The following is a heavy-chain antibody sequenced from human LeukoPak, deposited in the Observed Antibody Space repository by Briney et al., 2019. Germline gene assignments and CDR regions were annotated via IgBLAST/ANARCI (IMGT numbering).Heavy chain of an antibody. D-gene: IGHD3-9*01. CDR1: GFTFSSYG. CDR3: AKSMRYFANDAFDI. CDR2: ISYDGSNK. J-gene: IGHJ3*02. V-gene: IGHV3-30*18. Sequence: GGSLRLSCAASGFTFSSYGMHWVRQAPGKGLEWVAVISYDGSNKYYANSVKGRFTISRDNSRNTLYLQMNSLRAEDTAVYYCAKSMRYFANDAFDIWGQGTMVTVSS.